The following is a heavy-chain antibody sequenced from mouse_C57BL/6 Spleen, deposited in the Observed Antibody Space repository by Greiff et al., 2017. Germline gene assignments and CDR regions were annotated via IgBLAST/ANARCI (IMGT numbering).Heavy chain of an antibody. V-gene: IGHV14-2*01. CDR3: ARRSIVTSNWDY. J-gene: IGHJ2*01. Sequence: EVQLQQSGAELVKPGASVKLSCTASGFNIKDYYMHWVKQRTEQGLEWIGRLDPEDGDTKYAPKFQGKATITADTSSNTAYLQLSSLTSEDTAVYYCARRSIVTSNWDYWGQGTTLTVSS. CDR2: LDPEDGDT. CDR1: GFNIKDYY. D-gene: IGHD2-5*01.